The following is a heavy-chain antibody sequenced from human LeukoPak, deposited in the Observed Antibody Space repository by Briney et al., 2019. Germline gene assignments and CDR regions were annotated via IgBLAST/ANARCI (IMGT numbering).Heavy chain of an antibody. V-gene: IGHV1-18*01. J-gene: IGHJ4*02. CDR1: GYTFTSYG. CDR3: ARDTAPYSSSSGSAY. Sequence: ASVKVSCKASGYTFTSYGISWVRQALGQGLEWMGWISAYNGNTNYAQKLQGRVTMTTDTSTSTAYMELRSLRSDDTAVYYCARDTAPYSSSSGSAYWGQGTLVTVSS. D-gene: IGHD6-6*01. CDR2: ISAYNGNT.